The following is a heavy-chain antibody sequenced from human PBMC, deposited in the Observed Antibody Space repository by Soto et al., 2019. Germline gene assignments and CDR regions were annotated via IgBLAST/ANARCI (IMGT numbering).Heavy chain of an antibody. CDR1: GFTFDDYT. Sequence: GGSLRLSCAASGFTFDDYTMHWVRQAPGKGLEWVSLISWDGGSTYYADSVKGRFTISRDNSKNSLYLQMNSLRTEDTALYYCAKDGHIDSSGYVIDYWGQGILVTVSS. D-gene: IGHD3-22*01. J-gene: IGHJ4*02. CDR2: ISWDGGST. V-gene: IGHV3-43*01. CDR3: AKDGHIDSSGYVIDY.